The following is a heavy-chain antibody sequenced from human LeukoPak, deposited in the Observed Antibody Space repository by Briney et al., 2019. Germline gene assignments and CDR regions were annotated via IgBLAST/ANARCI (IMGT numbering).Heavy chain of an antibody. CDR1: GFTLSSYG. V-gene: IGHV3-33*01. J-gene: IGHJ4*02. Sequence: QAGGSLRLSCAASGFTLSSYGMHWVRQAPGKGLEWVAVIWYDGSNKYYADSVKGRFTISRDNSKNTLYLQMNSLRAEDTAVYYCARDRFYYDSSGYRVVYFDYWGQGTLVTVSS. CDR3: ARDRFYYDSSGYRVVYFDY. CDR2: IWYDGSNK. D-gene: IGHD3-22*01.